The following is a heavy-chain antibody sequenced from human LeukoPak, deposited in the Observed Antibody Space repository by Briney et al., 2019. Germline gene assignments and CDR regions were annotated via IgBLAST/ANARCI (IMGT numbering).Heavy chain of an antibody. CDR1: GGSVNSSLYY. V-gene: IGHV4-39*07. Sequence: PSETLSLTCTVSGGSVNSSLYYWGWIRQPPGRGLEWIGSIYYSGSTYYNPSLKSRVTISVDTSKNQFSLKLSSVTAADTAVYYCARGMITFGGVVLCWFDPWGQGTLVTVSS. CDR3: ARGMITFGGVVLCWFDP. CDR2: IYYSGST. D-gene: IGHD3-16*01. J-gene: IGHJ5*02.